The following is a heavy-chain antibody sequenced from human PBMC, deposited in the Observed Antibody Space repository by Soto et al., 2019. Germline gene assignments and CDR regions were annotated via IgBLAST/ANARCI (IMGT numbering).Heavy chain of an antibody. CDR3: ASVPYLVVITPVPDAFDI. CDR1: GGTFSSYA. CDR2: IIPIFGTA. D-gene: IGHD3-22*01. V-gene: IGHV1-69*13. J-gene: IGHJ3*02. Sequence: ASVKVSCKASGGTFSSYAISWVRQAPGQGLEWMGGIIPIFGTANYAQKFQGRVTITADESTSTAYMELSSLGSEDTAVYYCASVPYLVVITPVPDAFDIWGQGTMVTVSS.